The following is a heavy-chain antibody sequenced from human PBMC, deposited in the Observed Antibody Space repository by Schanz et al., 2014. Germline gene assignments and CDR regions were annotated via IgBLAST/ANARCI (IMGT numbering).Heavy chain of an antibody. CDR3: ARGDMVRGVFDY. J-gene: IGHJ4*02. D-gene: IGHD3-10*01. V-gene: IGHV3-30*19. Sequence: QVQLVESGGGVVQPGRSLRLSCAASGFSFDKYGMHWVRQAPGKGLGWLAVISSDGFNKFYADSVKGRFTISRDNSKNTLYLQMNSLRTEDTAVYYCARGDMVRGVFDYWGQGTLVTVSS. CDR2: ISSDGFNK. CDR1: GFSFDKYG.